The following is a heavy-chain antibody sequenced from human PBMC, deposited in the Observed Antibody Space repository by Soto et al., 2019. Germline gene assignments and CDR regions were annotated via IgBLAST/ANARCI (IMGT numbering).Heavy chain of an antibody. J-gene: IGHJ4*02. Sequence: QVQLLESGGGVVQPGRSLRLSCAASGFTFSSYAMHWVRQPPGKGLEWVAVVSNDGRNKFYADSVRGRFTISRDNSKNTLYLEMDSLRVDDTAAFYCERCQQGLDHWGQGSLVLVSP. CDR3: ERCQQGLDH. CDR1: GFTFSSYA. CDR2: VSNDGRNK. V-gene: IGHV3-30-3*01.